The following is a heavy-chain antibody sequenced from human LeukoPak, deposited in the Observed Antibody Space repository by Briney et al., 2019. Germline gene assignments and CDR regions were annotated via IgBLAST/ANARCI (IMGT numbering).Heavy chain of an antibody. CDR3: AKDQYIYGSSPFDF. CDR2: FSGGSGNT. CDR1: GFTFSSYA. J-gene: IGHJ4*02. Sequence: PGGSLRLCCAASGFTFSSYAMSWVRQAPGKGLEWVSSFSGGSGNTYYADSVKGRFTTSRDNSQNTLYLQMSSLRAEDTAIYYCAKDQYIYGSSPFDFWSQGTLVTVSS. V-gene: IGHV3-23*01. D-gene: IGHD3-10*01.